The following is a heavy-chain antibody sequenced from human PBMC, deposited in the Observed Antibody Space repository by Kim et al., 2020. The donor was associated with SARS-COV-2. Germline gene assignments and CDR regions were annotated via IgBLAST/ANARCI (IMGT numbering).Heavy chain of an antibody. CDR2: K. J-gene: IGHJ4*02. CDR3: AKDGDSSLFDY. D-gene: IGHD6-13*01. Sequence: KYYADSVKGRFTISRDNSKNSLYLQMNSLRTEDTALYYCAKDGDSSLFDYWGQGTLVTVSS. V-gene: IGHV3-43*01.